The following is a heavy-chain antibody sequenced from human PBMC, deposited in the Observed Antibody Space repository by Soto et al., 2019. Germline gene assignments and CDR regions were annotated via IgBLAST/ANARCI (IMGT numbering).Heavy chain of an antibody. CDR3: ARRKTDDYVWGSYRPGFDY. J-gene: IGHJ4*02. CDR2: IYYSGST. D-gene: IGHD3-16*02. CDR1: GGSISSSSYY. V-gene: IGHV4-39*01. Sequence: PSETLSLTCTVSGGSISSSSYYWGWIRQPPGKGLEWIGSIYYSGSTYYNPSLKSRVTISVDTSKNQFSLKLSSVTAADTAVYYCARRKTDDYVWGSYRPGFDYWGQGTPVTVSS.